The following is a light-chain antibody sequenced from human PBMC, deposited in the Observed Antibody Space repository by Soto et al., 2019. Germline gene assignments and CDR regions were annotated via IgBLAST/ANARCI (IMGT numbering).Light chain of an antibody. CDR2: EVR. CDR3: SAYIARSTLV. V-gene: IGLV2-14*01. CDR1: MRDVGAYNL. Sequence: QSALTQPASVSGSAGQSITISCSGTMRDVGAYNLVSWYQQHPGTAPKLIIYEVRNRPSGISSRFSGSRSGNTASLTISGLQSEDEGDYYCSAYIARSTLVFGGGTKLTVL. J-gene: IGLJ3*02.